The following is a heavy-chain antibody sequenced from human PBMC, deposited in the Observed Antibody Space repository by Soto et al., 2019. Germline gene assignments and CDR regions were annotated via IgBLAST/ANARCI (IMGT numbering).Heavy chain of an antibody. V-gene: IGHV3-30-3*01. CDR1: GFTFSSYA. CDR3: ARDQEQLAPFDS. J-gene: IGHJ4*02. D-gene: IGHD6-13*01. Sequence: GGSLRLSCAASGFTFSSYAMHWVRQAPGKGLEWVAVISYDGSNKYYADSVKGRFTISRDNSKNTLYLQMNSLRAEDTAVYYCARDQEQLAPFDSWGQGTLVTV. CDR2: ISYDGSNK.